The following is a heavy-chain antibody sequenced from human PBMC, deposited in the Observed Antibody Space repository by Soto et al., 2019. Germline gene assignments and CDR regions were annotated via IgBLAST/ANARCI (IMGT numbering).Heavy chain of an antibody. CDR1: GFTFSSYS. CDR2: ISSSSSYI. D-gene: IGHD3-9*01. V-gene: IGHV3-21*01. CDR3: ARVSTLRYFDWLSSSYFDY. Sequence: EVQLVESGGGLVKPGGSLRLSCAASGFTFSSYSMNWVRQAPGKGLEWVSSISSSSSYIYYADSVKRRFTISRDNAKNSLYLQMNSLRAEDMAVYYCARVSTLRYFDWLSSSYFDYWGQGTLVTVS. J-gene: IGHJ4*02.